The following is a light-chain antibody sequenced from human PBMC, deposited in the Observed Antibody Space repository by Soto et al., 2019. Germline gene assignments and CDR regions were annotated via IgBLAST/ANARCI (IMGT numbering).Light chain of an antibody. Sequence: QPVLTQSPSASASLGASVKLTCTLDTGHSNYAVAWHQQEPGKGPRYLMRFNSDGSHTKGDGIPDRFSGSSSGAERYLVISSLQSEDEADYYCQTWGTGIHVVFGGGTKLTVL. CDR3: QTWGTGIHVV. V-gene: IGLV4-69*01. J-gene: IGLJ2*01. CDR2: FNSDGSH. CDR1: TGHSNYA.